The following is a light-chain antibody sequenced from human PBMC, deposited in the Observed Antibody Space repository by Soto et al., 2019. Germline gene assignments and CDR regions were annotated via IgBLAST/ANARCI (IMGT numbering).Light chain of an antibody. CDR3: QQYYSTPWT. CDR2: SAS. Sequence: DIVMTQSPDSLAVSLGERATINCKSSQSLFYSSSNKNYLAWYQQKPGQPPKLLIYSASTRESGVPDRFSGSGSVTDFTLTISSLQAEDVAVYYCQQYYSTPWTFGQGTKVEIK. V-gene: IGKV4-1*01. J-gene: IGKJ1*01. CDR1: QSLFYSSSNKNY.